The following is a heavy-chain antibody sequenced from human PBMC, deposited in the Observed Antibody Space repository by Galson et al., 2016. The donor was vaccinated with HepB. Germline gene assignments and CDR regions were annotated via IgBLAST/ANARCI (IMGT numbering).Heavy chain of an antibody. D-gene: IGHD2-21*01. J-gene: IGHJ5*02. CDR2: ITGSGGTT. CDR3: ARVVAACGRACTDRGGFDP. V-gene: IGHV3-11*01. CDR1: GFTFSDYY. Sequence: SLRLSCAASGFTFSDYYMSWIRQAPGKGLEWVSYITGSGGTTYYAASVKGRFTVSRDNTKNSLYLLMNSMRTEDTAVYYSARVVAACGRACTDRGGFDPWGQGTLVTVSS.